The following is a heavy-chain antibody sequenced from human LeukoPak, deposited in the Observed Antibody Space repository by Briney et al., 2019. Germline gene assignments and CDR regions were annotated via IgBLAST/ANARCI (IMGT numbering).Heavy chain of an antibody. CDR3: ARTRVPQGPLHSGWDYYFDY. Sequence: GGSLRLSCAASGFTFSSYAMSWVRQAPGKGLEWVSAISGSGGSTYYADSVKGRFTISRDNSKNTLYLQMNSLRAEDTAVYYCARTRVPQGPLHSGWDYYFDYWGQGTLVTVSS. V-gene: IGHV3-23*01. D-gene: IGHD3-22*01. CDR2: ISGSGGST. J-gene: IGHJ4*02. CDR1: GFTFSSYA.